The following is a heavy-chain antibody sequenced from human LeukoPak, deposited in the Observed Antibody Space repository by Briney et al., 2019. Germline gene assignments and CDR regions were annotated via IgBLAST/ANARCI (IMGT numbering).Heavy chain of an antibody. V-gene: IGHV4-30-2*01. CDR3: ARGYNWNDGFDY. D-gene: IGHD1-20*01. J-gene: IGHJ4*02. Sequence: PSETLSLTCTVSGGSISSGGYYWSWIRQPPGKGLEWIGYIYHSGSTYYNPSLKSRVTTSVDRSKNQFSLKLSSVTAADTAVYYCARGYNWNDGFDYWGQGTLVTVSS. CDR2: IYHSGST. CDR1: GGSISSGGYY.